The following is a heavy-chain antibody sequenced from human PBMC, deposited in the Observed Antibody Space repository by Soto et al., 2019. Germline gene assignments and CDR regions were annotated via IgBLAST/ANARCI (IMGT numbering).Heavy chain of an antibody. CDR1: GLTVSTNP. Sequence: EVQLVESGGGLVQPGGSLRLSCAASGLTVSTNPMSWVRQAPGKGLEWVSVIYTGGGTHYADSVKDRFTISRDNSKNTVNLQMNSLGPEDTAVYYWARDGSGHWGQGTLVTVSS. V-gene: IGHV3-66*01. J-gene: IGHJ4*02. CDR3: ARDGSGH. CDR2: IYTGGGT.